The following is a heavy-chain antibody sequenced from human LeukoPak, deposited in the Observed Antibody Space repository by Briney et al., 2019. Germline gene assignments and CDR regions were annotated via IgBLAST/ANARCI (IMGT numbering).Heavy chain of an antibody. Sequence: PSETLSLTCTVSGGSISRSNFYWGWIRQPPGKGLEWIGSIYYSGSTYYNPSLKSRVTISVDTSKNQFSLKLSSVTAADTAVYYCARDARLVVAGRDYWGQGTLVTVSS. CDR3: ARDARLVVAGRDY. D-gene: IGHD6-19*01. CDR2: IYYSGST. CDR1: GGSISRSNFY. V-gene: IGHV4-39*07. J-gene: IGHJ4*02.